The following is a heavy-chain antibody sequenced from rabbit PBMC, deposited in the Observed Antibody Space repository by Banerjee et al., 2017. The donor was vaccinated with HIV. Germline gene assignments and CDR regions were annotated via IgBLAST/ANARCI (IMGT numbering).Heavy chain of an antibody. J-gene: IGHJ3*01. D-gene: IGHD4-1*01. CDR3: VRDLAGVIGWNFGL. Sequence: QEQLEESGGDLVKPEGSLTLTCTASGFSFSNKYVMCWVRQAPGKGLEWIACINTSSGNTVYASWAKGRFTISRTSSTTVTLQMTSLTAADTATYFCVRDLAGVIGWNFGLWGQGTLVTVS. CDR2: INTSSGNT. CDR1: GFSFSNKYV. V-gene: IGHV1S45*01.